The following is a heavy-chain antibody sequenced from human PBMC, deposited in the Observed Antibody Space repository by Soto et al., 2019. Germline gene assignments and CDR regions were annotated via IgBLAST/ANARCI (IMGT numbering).Heavy chain of an antibody. CDR2: ISHSAST. CDR3: ARVNRGRFNWIDP. V-gene: IGHV4-38-2*01. CDR1: GYSISSGYY. D-gene: IGHD1-26*01. Sequence: TLSLTCAVSGYSISSGYYWGWIRQPPGKGLEWIGSISHSASTYYNPSLRSRVTTSVDTSKNQFSLKLSSVTAADTAVYYCARVNRGRFNWIDPWGQGTLVTVSS. J-gene: IGHJ5*02.